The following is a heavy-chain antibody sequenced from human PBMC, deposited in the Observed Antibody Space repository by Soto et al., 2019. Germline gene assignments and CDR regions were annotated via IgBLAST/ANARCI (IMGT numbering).Heavy chain of an antibody. D-gene: IGHD3-10*01. V-gene: IGHV4-59*01. J-gene: IGHJ4*02. CDR1: GGSTTSDY. CDR2: IFHSLGA. CDR3: VRDLNGSGDY. Sequence: SETLSLTCTVSGGSTTSDYWSWIRQPPGKGLEWLGYIFHSLGAKYNPSLGSRGTISLGTSKNQLSLSLKSVTAADTAIYFCVRDLNGSGDYWGQGTLVTVSS.